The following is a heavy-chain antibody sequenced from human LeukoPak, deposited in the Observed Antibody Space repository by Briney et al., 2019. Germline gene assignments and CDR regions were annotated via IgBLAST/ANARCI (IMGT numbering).Heavy chain of an antibody. CDR3: ARNVSRSGFDP. D-gene: IGHD2-15*01. J-gene: IGHJ5*02. CDR2: INPNSGGT. V-gene: IGHV1-2*06. Sequence: ASVKVSCKASGYTFTGHYMHWVRQAPGQGLEWMGPINPNSGGTNYAQKFQGRVTMTRDTSISTAYMELSRLRSDDTAVYYCARNVSRSGFDPWGQGTLVTVSS. CDR1: GYTFTGHY.